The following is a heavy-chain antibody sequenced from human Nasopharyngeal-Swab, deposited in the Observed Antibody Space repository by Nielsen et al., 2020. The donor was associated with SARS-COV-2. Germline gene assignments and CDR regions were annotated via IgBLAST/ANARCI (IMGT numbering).Heavy chain of an antibody. V-gene: IGHV4-34*01. CDR1: GGSFSGYY. D-gene: IGHD3-10*01. CDR3: ASSESLNWFDP. Sequence: SETLSLTCAVYGGSFSGYYWSWIRQPPRKGLEWIGEINHSGSTNYNPSLKSRVTISVDTSKKQFSLKLSSVTAADTAVYYCASSESLNWFDPWGQGTLVTVSS. J-gene: IGHJ5*02. CDR2: INHSGST.